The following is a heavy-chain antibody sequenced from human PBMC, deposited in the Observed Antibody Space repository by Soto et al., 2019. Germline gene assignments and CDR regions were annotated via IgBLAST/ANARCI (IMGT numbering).Heavy chain of an antibody. D-gene: IGHD3-16*02. J-gene: IGHJ3*02. V-gene: IGHV5-10-1*01. Sequence: GESLKISCKGSGYSFTSYWITWVRQMPGKGLEWMGRIDPSDSYTNYSPSFQGHVTISADKSSSTAYLQWSSLKASDTAMYYCARPYDYAWGSYRFVAFNIWGQGTMVTVSS. CDR3: ARPYDYAWGSYRFVAFNI. CDR2: IDPSDSYT. CDR1: GYSFTSYW.